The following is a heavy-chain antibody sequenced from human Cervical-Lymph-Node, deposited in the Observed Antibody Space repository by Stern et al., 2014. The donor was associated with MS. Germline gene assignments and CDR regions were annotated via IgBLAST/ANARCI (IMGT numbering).Heavy chain of an antibody. CDR3: ARGRGGNYRYYFDY. CDR2: ISSGGSYI. V-gene: IGHV3-21*01. J-gene: IGHJ4*02. D-gene: IGHD4-23*01. CDR1: GFTFSSYS. Sequence: VQLVESGGGLVKPGGSLRLSCAASGFTFSSYSMNWVRQAPGTGLEWVASISSGGSYIYYADSLKGRFTISRDNAKNSLYLQMNSLRAEDTAVYYCARGRGGNYRYYFDYWGQGTLVTVSS.